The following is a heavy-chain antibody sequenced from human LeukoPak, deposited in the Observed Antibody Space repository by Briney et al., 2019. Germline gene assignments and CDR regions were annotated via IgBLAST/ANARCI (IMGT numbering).Heavy chain of an antibody. CDR2: IRYDGSNK. Sequence: PGGSLRLSCAASGFTFSSYGMHWVRQAPGKGLEWVAFIRYDGSNKYYADSVKGRFTISRDNSKNTLYLQMNSLRAEDTAVYYCARDFAMGSGSPTARAFDIWGQGTMVTVSS. D-gene: IGHD3-10*01. CDR3: ARDFAMGSGSPTARAFDI. V-gene: IGHV3-30*02. CDR1: GFTFSSYG. J-gene: IGHJ3*02.